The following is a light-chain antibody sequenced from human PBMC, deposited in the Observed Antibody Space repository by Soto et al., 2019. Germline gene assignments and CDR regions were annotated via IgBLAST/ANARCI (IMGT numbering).Light chain of an antibody. Sequence: QSVLTQPASVSGSPGQSITISCTGTSSDIGGYNYVSWYQQHPGKAPKLVIYDVSHRPSGISNRFSGSKSANTASLTVSGLQAEDEADYYCSSYTSAGAFVLFGGGTQLTVL. CDR2: DVS. CDR3: SSYTSAGAFVL. J-gene: IGLJ2*01. CDR1: SSDIGGYNY. V-gene: IGLV2-14*03.